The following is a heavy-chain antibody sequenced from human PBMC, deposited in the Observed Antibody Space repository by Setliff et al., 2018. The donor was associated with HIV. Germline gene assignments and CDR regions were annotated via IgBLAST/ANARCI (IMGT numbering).Heavy chain of an antibody. CDR1: GGSVNSATYY. Sequence: SETLSLTCTVSGGSVNSATYYWSWIRQHPGRGLEWIGYIDYSGSAFYNPSLKSRITISVDTSKNQFSLRMKSVTAADTAMYYCAREGKTAMVTKYFDYWGQGTMVTVSS. CDR3: AREGKTAMVTKYFDY. CDR2: IDYSGSA. J-gene: IGHJ4*02. D-gene: IGHD5-18*01. V-gene: IGHV4-31*03.